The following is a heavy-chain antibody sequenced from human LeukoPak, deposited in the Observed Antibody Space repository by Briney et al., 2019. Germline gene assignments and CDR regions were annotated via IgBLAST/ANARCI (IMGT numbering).Heavy chain of an antibody. V-gene: IGHV3-66*01. J-gene: IGHJ6*03. CDR3: ATVRRYSYYYYMDV. CDR2: IYSGGST. Sequence: GGSLRLSCAASGFTVSSNYMSWVRQAPGKGLEWVSVIYSGGSTYYADSVKGRFTISRDNSKNTLYLQMNSQRAEDTAVYYCATVRRYSYYYYMDVWGEETTVTVSS. D-gene: IGHD3-9*01. CDR1: GFTVSSNY.